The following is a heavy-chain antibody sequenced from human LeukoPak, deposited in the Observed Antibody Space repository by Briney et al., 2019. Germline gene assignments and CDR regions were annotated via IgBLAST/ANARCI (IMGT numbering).Heavy chain of an antibody. Sequence: ASVKVSCKASGYTFTSYDINWVRQATGQGLEWMGWMNPNSGNTGYAQKFQGRVTITRNTSISTAYMELSSLRSEDTAVYYCARAPAHYGSGSYYGDYYYYMDVWGKGTTVTVSS. V-gene: IGHV1-8*03. CDR2: MNPNSGNT. J-gene: IGHJ6*03. CDR1: GYTFTSYD. CDR3: ARAPAHYGSGSYYGDYYYYMDV. D-gene: IGHD3-10*01.